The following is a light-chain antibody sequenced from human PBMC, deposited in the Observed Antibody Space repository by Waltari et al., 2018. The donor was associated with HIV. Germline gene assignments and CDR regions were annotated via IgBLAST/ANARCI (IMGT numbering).Light chain of an antibody. CDR1: QSVSSSY. CDR2: GAS. J-gene: IGKJ5*01. CDR3: QQYSSSPPIT. V-gene: IGKV3-20*01. Sequence: EIVLTQSPGTLSLSPGERATLSCRASQSVSSSYLAWYQQKPGQAPRLLIYGASSRATGIPDRFSDSGSGTDFTLTISRLEPEDFAVYYCQQYSSSPPITFGQGTRLEIK.